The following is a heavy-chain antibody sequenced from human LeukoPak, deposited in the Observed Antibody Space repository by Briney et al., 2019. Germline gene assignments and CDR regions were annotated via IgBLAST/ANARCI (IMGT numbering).Heavy chain of an antibody. CDR2: ISSSGTTI. V-gene: IGHV3-48*01. J-gene: IGHJ4*02. D-gene: IGHD6-19*01. Sequence: GGSLRLSCAASGFTFSSHGINWVRQAPGKGLEWVSYISSSGTTIYYADSVKGRFTISRDSAKNSLYLQMNSLRAEDTAVYYCSGRLDYWGQGTLVTVSS. CDR1: GFTFSSHG. CDR3: SGRLDY.